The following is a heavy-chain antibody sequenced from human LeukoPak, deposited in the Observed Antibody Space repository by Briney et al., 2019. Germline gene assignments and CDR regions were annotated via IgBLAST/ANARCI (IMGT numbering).Heavy chain of an antibody. J-gene: IGHJ5*02. CDR2: IHYSGST. CDR3: ARDPKRENWFDP. Sequence: SETLSLTCTVSGGSISTYYWNWIRQPPGKGLEWIGYIHYSGSTNYNPSLKSRVTISIDTSKNQFSLKLNSVTAADTAVYYCARDPKRENWFDPWGQGTLVTVSS. CDR1: GGSISTYY. V-gene: IGHV4-59*12.